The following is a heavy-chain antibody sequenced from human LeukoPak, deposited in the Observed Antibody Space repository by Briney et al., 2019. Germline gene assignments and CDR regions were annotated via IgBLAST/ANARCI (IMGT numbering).Heavy chain of an antibody. V-gene: IGHV4-34*01. CDR1: GGSFSGYY. CDR2: INHSGST. J-gene: IGHJ3*02. CDR3: ARDRVNSGTDAFDI. Sequence: SETLSLTCAGYGGSFSGYYWSWIRQPPCKGGEWMGEINHSGSTNYNPSLNSRVTISVDTSKNQFSLKLSSVTAADTAVYYCARDRVNSGTDAFDIWGQGTMVTVSS. D-gene: IGHD3-10*01.